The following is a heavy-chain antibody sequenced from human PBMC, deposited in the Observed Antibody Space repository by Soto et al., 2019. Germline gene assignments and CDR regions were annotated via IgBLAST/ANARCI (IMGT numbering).Heavy chain of an antibody. D-gene: IGHD3-3*01. V-gene: IGHV4-34*01. CDR1: GGSFSDYSWN. J-gene: IGHJ6*02. CDR2: INHSGST. CDR3: ARGALNYDRWSGPINGGMAV. Sequence: SETLSLTCAVYGGSFSDYSWNWNWIRQPPGKGLEWIGEINHSGSTSHNPSLKSRVTLSLDTSKNQFSLILTSVTAAATAVYYCARGALNYDRWSGPINGGMAVWGQGTTVTVSS.